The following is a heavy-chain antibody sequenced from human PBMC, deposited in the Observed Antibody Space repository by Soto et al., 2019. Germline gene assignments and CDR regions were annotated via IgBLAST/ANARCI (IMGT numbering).Heavy chain of an antibody. D-gene: IGHD6-13*01. V-gene: IGHV3-74*03. CDR2: IGPDGSSK. J-gene: IGHJ6*02. CDR1: GFSLSTYW. CDR3: ASEHSWYDHGEYYYHGVGV. Sequence: EVQLVESGGGLVQPGGSLRLSCAASGFSLSTYWMHWVRQIPGQGLTWVSRIGPDGSSKTYADSVKGRFTISRDNANNDLYMQMNSLRAEATAVYYCASEHSWYDHGEYYYHGVGVWGQGTTVTVSS.